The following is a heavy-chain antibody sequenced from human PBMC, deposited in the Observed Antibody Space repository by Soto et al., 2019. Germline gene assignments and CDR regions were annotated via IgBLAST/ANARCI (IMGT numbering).Heavy chain of an antibody. Sequence: VQLVQSGAEVKKPGSSVKVSCKASGGTFTSFPFGWVRQAPGQGLEWMGGIIPIFETTNYAQKFRGRLTITADESTTTAYMELTSLTSEDTAVYFCARESGDYGRPYFDYWGQGTLVTVSS. CDR2: IIPIFETT. V-gene: IGHV1-69*01. CDR1: GGTFTSFP. D-gene: IGHD3-10*01. CDR3: ARESGDYGRPYFDY. J-gene: IGHJ4*02.